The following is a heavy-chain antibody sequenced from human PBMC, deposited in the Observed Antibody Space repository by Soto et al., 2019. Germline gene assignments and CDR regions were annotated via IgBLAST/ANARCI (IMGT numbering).Heavy chain of an antibody. Sequence: ASVKVSCKASGYTFTSYYMHWVRQAPGQGLEWMGIINPSGGSTSYAQKFQGRVTMTRDTSTSTVYMELSSLRSEDTAAYYCARGIFGVVIIPYFDYWGQGTLVTVSS. CDR3: ARGIFGVVIIPYFDY. CDR1: GYTFTSYY. CDR2: INPSGGST. V-gene: IGHV1-46*01. J-gene: IGHJ4*02. D-gene: IGHD3-3*01.